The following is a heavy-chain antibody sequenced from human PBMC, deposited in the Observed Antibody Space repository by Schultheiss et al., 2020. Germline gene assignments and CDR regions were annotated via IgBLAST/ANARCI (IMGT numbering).Heavy chain of an antibody. D-gene: IGHD6-19*01. V-gene: IGHV3-13*01. J-gene: IGHJ2*01. CDR1: GFTFSTYS. CDR3: ARQRGIAVAANNWYFDL. CDR2: IGTAGDT. Sequence: GESLKISCAASGFTFSTYSMNWVRQAPGKGLEWVSAIGTAGDTYYPGSVKGRFTISRENAKNSLYLQMNSLRAGDTAVYYCARQRGIAVAANNWYFDLWGRGTLVTVSS.